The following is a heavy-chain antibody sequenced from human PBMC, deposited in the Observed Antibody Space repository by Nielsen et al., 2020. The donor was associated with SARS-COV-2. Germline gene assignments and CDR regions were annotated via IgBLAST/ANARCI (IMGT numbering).Heavy chain of an antibody. Sequence: ASVKVSCKASGYTFTSYGISWVRQAPGQGLEWMGWISAYNGNTNYAQKLQGRVTMTTDTSTSTAYMELRSLRSDDTAVYYCARDLVAKKGIAAAGIFDYWGQGTLVTVSS. CDR3: ARDLVAKKGIAAAGIFDY. J-gene: IGHJ4*02. V-gene: IGHV1-18*04. CDR2: ISAYNGNT. D-gene: IGHD6-13*01. CDR1: GYTFTSYG.